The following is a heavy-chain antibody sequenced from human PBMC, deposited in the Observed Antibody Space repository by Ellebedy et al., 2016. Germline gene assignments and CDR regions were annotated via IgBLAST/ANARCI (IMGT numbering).Heavy chain of an antibody. J-gene: IGHJ6*03. Sequence: GESLKISXAASGFTFSDYYMSWIRQAPGKGLEWVSYISSSGSTIYYADSVKGRFTISRDNAKNSLYLQMNSLRAEDTAVYYCARDPEYSSSYDYYYMDVWGKGTTVTVSS. CDR3: ARDPEYSSSYDYYYMDV. D-gene: IGHD6-6*01. CDR2: ISSSGSTI. V-gene: IGHV3-11*01. CDR1: GFTFSDYY.